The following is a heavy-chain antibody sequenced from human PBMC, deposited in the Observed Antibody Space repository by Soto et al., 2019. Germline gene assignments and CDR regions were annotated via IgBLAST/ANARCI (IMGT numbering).Heavy chain of an antibody. Sequence: PGGSLRLSCAASGFTFSSYAMHWVRQAPGKGLEWVAVIPYDGSNKYYADSVKGRFTISRDNSKNTLYLQMNSLRAEDTAVYYCAKDYYDSSGYYYRWGQGTLVTVSS. D-gene: IGHD3-22*01. CDR1: GFTFSSYA. CDR3: AKDYYDSSGYYYR. V-gene: IGHV3-30-3*01. CDR2: IPYDGSNK. J-gene: IGHJ4*02.